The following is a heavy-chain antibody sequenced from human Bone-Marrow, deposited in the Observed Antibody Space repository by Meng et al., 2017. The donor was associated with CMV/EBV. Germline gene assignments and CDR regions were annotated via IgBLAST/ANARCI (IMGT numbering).Heavy chain of an antibody. CDR1: GHPFTSYG. D-gene: IGHD6-19*01. J-gene: IGHJ4*02. Sequence: QVKAVQSGAEVKTPWDSVKVSCQASGHPFTSYGISWVRQAPGQGLEWMGWISAYNGNTNYAQKLQGRVTMTTDTSTSTAYMELRSLRSDDTAVYYCARGVAVAGPGDYWGQGTLVTASS. CDR2: ISAYNGNT. V-gene: IGHV1-18*01. CDR3: ARGVAVAGPGDY.